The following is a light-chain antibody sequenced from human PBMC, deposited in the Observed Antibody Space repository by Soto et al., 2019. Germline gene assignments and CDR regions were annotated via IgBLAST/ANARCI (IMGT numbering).Light chain of an antibody. CDR3: QQYESYSPRT. CDR1: QNINSR. Sequence: DIQMTQSPSTLSASVGDRVTIICRASQNINSRVAWYQQKPGKAPKALIYDASSLESGVPSRFSGSGSGTDFSLTSSSLQPDAFATYYRQQYESYSPRTFGRGTKVEIK. CDR2: DAS. J-gene: IGKJ1*01. V-gene: IGKV1-5*02.